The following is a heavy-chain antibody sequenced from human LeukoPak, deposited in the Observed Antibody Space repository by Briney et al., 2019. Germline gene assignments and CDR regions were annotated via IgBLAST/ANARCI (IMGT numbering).Heavy chain of an antibody. CDR2: INPNSGGT. Sequence: GASVKASCKASGYTFTGYYMHWVRQAPGQGLEWMGWINPNSGGTNYAQKFQGRVTMTRDTSISTAYMEPSRLRPDDTAVYYCARSDSSGFKNDYWGQGTLVTVSS. V-gene: IGHV1-2*02. CDR3: ARSDSSGFKNDY. J-gene: IGHJ4*02. CDR1: GYTFTGYY. D-gene: IGHD3-22*01.